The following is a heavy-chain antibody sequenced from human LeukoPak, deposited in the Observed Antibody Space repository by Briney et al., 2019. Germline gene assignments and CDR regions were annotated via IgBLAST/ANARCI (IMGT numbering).Heavy chain of an antibody. Sequence: ASVKVSCKASGYTFTRYYMHWLRQAPGKGLECMGWINPNSCGTNYPQKFQGRLTMTSDTSISTPYMELSRLRSDDTAGYYCVRDRSGIVAPLLSCWGRGTMVSVCS. V-gene: IGHV1-2*02. CDR3: VRDRSGIVAPLLSC. J-gene: IGHJ2*01. D-gene: IGHD1-26*01. CDR2: INPNSCGT. CDR1: GYTFTRYY.